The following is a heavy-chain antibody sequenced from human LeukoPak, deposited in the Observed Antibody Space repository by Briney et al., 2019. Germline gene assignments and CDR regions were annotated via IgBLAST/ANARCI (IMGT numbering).Heavy chain of an antibody. Sequence: PSETLSLTCTVSGGSISSGGYYWSWIRQYPGKGLEWIGYIYYSGSTYYNPSLKSRVTISVDTSKNQFSLKLSSVTAADTAVYYCAKALGIVVVVAGHLLDYWGQGTLVTVSS. CDR1: GGSISSGGYY. V-gene: IGHV4-31*03. J-gene: IGHJ4*02. CDR3: AKALGIVVVVAGHLLDY. D-gene: IGHD2-15*01. CDR2: IYYSGST.